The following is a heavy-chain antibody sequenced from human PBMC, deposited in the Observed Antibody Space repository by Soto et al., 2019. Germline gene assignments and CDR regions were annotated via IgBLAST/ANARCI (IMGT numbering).Heavy chain of an antibody. J-gene: IGHJ5*02. D-gene: IGHD1-7*01. V-gene: IGHV3-23*01. CDR2: ISGTGGTT. CDR3: TKGLLTGATAGWFDP. CDR1: GFTFSNYA. Sequence: GGSLRLSCAASGFTFSNYAMSWVRQAPGKGLEWVSRISGTGGTTSYADSVKGRFTISRDKSKNTLYLQMDSLGAEDTALYYCTKGLLTGATAGWFDPWGQGTLVTVSS.